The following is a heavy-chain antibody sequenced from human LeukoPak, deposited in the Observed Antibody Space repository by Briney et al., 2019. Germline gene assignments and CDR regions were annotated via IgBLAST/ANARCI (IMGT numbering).Heavy chain of an antibody. V-gene: IGHV3-23*01. D-gene: IGHD4-23*01. CDR2: ISGSGGST. Sequence: GGSLRLSCAASGFTFSRYGMDWVRQAPGKGLEWVSAISGSGGSTYYADSVKGRFTISRDNSKNTLYLQMNSLRAEDTAVYYCAEDSFYGNSVYWGQGTLVTVSS. J-gene: IGHJ4*02. CDR1: GFTFSRYG. CDR3: AEDSFYGNSVY.